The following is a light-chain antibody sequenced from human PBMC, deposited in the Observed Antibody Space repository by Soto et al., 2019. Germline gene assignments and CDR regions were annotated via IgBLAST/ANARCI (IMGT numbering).Light chain of an antibody. J-gene: IGKJ1*01. CDR3: QQYGDSST. Sequence: EIVLTQSPGTLSLSQGERATLSCRASQSVSSSRVAWYQQKPGQAPRLLIYDASSRATGIPDRFSGSGSGTDFTLTISRLEPEDFAVYCFQQYGDSSTFGQGTKVDIK. V-gene: IGKV3-20*01. CDR2: DAS. CDR1: QSVSSSR.